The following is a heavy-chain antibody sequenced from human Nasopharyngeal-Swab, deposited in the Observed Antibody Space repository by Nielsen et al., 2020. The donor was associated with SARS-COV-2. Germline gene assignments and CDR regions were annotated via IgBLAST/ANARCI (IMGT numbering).Heavy chain of an antibody. CDR3: ARSDYDSSGYFN. Sequence: ASVKVSCKASGYTFTGYYMHWVRQAPGQGLEWMGRINPNSGGTNYAQKFQGRVTMTRDTSISTAYMELSRLRSEDTAVYYCARSDYDSSGYFNWGQGTLVTVSS. V-gene: IGHV1-2*06. CDR1: GYTFTGYY. CDR2: INPNSGGT. J-gene: IGHJ4*02. D-gene: IGHD3-22*01.